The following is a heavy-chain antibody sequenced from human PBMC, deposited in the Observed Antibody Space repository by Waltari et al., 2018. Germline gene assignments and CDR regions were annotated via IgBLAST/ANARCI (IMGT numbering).Heavy chain of an antibody. CDR1: GFTFSNAW. CDR3: TTEQHPNYYYGLDV. J-gene: IGHJ6*02. Sequence: EVQLVESGGGLVKPGGSLRLSCAAPGFTFSNAWMSWVRQAPGKGLEWGGRIKSKTDVGTTDYAAPEEVRFTISRDDSKDTRYLQMNWLKAEDTAVYYWTTEQHPNYYYGLDVWGQGTTVTVAS. V-gene: IGHV3-15*01. CDR2: IKSKTDVGTT. D-gene: IGHD5-18*01.